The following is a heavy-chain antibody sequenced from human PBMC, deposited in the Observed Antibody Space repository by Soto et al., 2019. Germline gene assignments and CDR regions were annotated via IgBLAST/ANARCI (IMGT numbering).Heavy chain of an antibody. CDR3: ARMSATGTRCFDP. J-gene: IGHJ5*02. V-gene: IGHV4-31*03. D-gene: IGHD6-13*01. CDR1: GGSFSSGAYH. CDR2: ISYRGIT. Sequence: QVQLQDSGPGLVKPSQTLSLTCTVSGGSFSSGAYHWSWVRQHPGQGLEWIASISYRGITYSNPSLNSRLSMSVDTSKNQFSLNLTSVTAADTAVYHCARMSATGTRCFDPWGQGTLVTVSS.